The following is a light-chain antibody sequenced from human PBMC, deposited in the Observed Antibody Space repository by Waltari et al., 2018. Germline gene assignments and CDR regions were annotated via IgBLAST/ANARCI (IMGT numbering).Light chain of an antibody. Sequence: QLMLTQSPSASASLGASAKLTCTLSSGHSSYAIAWHTQQPEKGPRYLMKVNSDGSHIKGDGIPDLFSGSSSGAERYLTISSLQSEDEADYYCQTGGFGIWVFGGGTKLTVL. J-gene: IGLJ3*02. V-gene: IGLV4-69*01. CDR3: QTGGFGIWV. CDR2: VNSDGSH. CDR1: SGHSSYA.